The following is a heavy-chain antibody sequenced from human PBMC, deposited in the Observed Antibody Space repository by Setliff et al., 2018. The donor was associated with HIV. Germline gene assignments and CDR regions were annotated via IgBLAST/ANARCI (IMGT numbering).Heavy chain of an antibody. D-gene: IGHD6-13*01. CDR2: ISGYTGNT. J-gene: IGHJ5*02. CDR3: ARGHSSSWTGWFDP. CDR1: GYTFTSYG. V-gene: IGHV1-18*01. Sequence: AAVTVSCLDSGYTFTSYGLRWVRPAPGQGLEWMGWISGYTGNTEYAQKFQGRVTMTTDTSTTIDYMELRSLRSDDTAVYYGARGHSSSWTGWFDPWGQGTLVTVSS.